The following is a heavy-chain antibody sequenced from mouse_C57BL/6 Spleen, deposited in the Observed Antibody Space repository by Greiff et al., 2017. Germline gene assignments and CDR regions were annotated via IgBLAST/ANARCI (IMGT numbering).Heavy chain of an antibody. CDR3: AKHHYYGSSYDYYAMDY. CDR1: GFSLTSYG. CDR2: IWGGGST. V-gene: IGHV2-9*01. D-gene: IGHD1-1*01. J-gene: IGHJ4*01. Sequence: VKLMESGPGLVAPSQSLSITCTVSGFSLTSYGVDWVRQPPGKGLEWLGVIWGGGSTNYNSALMSRLSISEDNSKSQVFLKMNSLQTDDTAMYYCAKHHYYGSSYDYYAMDYWGQGTSVTVSS.